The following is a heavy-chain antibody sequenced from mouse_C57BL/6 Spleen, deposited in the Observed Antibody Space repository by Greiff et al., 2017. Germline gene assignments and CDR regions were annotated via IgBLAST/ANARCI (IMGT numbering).Heavy chain of an antibody. J-gene: IGHJ4*01. CDR2: LYTGSGST. Sequence: VQLLQPGAELVKPGASVKMSCKASGYTFTSYWITWVKQRPGQGLEWIGDLYTGSGSTNYNEKFKSKATLTVDTSSSTAYMQVSSLTSEDSAVYYCARAGTSMAYWGQGTSVTVSS. CDR3: ARAGTSMAY. V-gene: IGHV1-55*01. D-gene: IGHD4-1*01. CDR1: GYTFTSYW.